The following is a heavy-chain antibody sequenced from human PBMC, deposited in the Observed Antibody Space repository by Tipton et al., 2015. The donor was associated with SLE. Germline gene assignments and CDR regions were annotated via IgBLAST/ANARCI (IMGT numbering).Heavy chain of an antibody. D-gene: IGHD6-19*01. CDR3: ARVTVAGKNNAWFDP. CDR1: DASMNSYF. V-gene: IGHV4-4*07. J-gene: IGHJ5*02. Sequence: GLVKPSETLSLTCNVSDASMNSYFWNWIRQPAGKGLEWIGRLSLSDKNNYNPSLQSRVTISVDTSNKQFSLRLTSVTAVDTALYYCARVTVAGKNNAWFDPWGQGTLVTVSS. CDR2: LSLSDKN.